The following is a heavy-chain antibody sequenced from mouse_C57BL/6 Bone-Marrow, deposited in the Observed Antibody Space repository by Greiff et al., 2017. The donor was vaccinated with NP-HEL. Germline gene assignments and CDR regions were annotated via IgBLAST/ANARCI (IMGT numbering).Heavy chain of an antibody. Sequence: VQLQQPGAELVRPGTSVKLSCKASGYTFTSYWRHWVKQRPGQGLEWIGVIDPSDSYTNYNQKFKGKATLTVDTSSSTAYMQLSSLTSEDSAVYYCARRGYWGQGTTLTVSS. CDR3: ARRGY. J-gene: IGHJ2*01. CDR1: GYTFTSYW. V-gene: IGHV1-59*01. CDR2: IDPSDSYT.